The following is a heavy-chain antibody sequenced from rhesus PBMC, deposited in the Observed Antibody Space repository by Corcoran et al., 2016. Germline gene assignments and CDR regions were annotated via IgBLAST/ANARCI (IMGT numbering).Heavy chain of an antibody. V-gene: IGHV4S7*01. Sequence: QLQLQESGPGLVKPSETLSLTCAVSGGSISGGYGWSWIRQPPGKGLDWIGHIFGRTGSTYLNPSLKMRVTISTAPSKNQFSLKLSPVTAGDTAVYYCARGGRQREIVFDYWGQGVLVTVSS. D-gene: IGHD6-25*01. J-gene: IGHJ4*01. CDR1: GGSISGGYG. CDR2: IFGRTGST. CDR3: ARGGRQREIVFDY.